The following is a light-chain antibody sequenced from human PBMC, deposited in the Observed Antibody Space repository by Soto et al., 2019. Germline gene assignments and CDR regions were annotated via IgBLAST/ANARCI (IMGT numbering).Light chain of an antibody. J-gene: IGLJ2*01. CDR2: ANS. Sequence: QSVLTQPPSVSGAPGQRVTISCTGSSSNIGAGYDVHWYQQLPGTAPKLLIYANSNRPSGVPDRFSGSESGTSASLAITGLQAEDEADYYCQSYDSSRSGFVVFGGGTKLTVL. CDR1: SSNIGAGYD. CDR3: QSYDSSRSGFVV. V-gene: IGLV1-40*01.